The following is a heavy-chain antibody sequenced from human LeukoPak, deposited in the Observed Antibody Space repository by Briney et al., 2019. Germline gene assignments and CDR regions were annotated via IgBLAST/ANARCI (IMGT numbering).Heavy chain of an antibody. CDR3: ARHPFATPFDY. Sequence: SETLSLTCTVSGGSISDNYWSWIRQPPGKGLEWIGYAYYSGHTNYNSSLKSRVSMSLDTSKSQFSLRLSSVTAADTAVYFCARHPFATPFDYWGPGTLVTVSS. J-gene: IGHJ4*02. V-gene: IGHV4-59*08. CDR2: AYYSGHT. CDR1: GGSISDNY. D-gene: IGHD2-15*01.